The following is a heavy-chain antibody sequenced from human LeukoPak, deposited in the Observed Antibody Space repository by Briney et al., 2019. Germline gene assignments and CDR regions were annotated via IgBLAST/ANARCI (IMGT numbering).Heavy chain of an antibody. J-gene: IGHJ4*02. V-gene: IGHV1-18*04. CDR2: ISAYNGNT. Sequence: ASVKVSCKASGYTFTGYYMHWVRQAPGQGLEWMGWISAYNGNTNYAQKLQGRVTMTTDTSTSTAYMELRSLRSDDTAVYYCARDDSSGIDYWGQGTLVTVSS. CDR3: ARDDSSGIDY. D-gene: IGHD6-19*01. CDR1: GYTFTGYY.